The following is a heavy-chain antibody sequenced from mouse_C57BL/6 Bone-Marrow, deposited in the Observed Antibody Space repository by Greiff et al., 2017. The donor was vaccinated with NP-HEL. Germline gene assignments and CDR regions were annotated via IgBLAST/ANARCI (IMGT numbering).Heavy chain of an antibody. CDR1: GYTFTSYW. Sequence: QVQLQQPGAELVRPGTSVKLSCKASGYTFTSYWMHWVKQRPGQGLEWIGVIYPSDSCTTYNQKFKGKATLTVDTSSSTAYMQLSSLTSEDSAVYYCAREALGPHYYWGQGTTLTVSA. J-gene: IGHJ2*01. CDR3: AREALGPHYY. V-gene: IGHV1-59*01. D-gene: IGHD4-1*01. CDR2: IYPSDSCT.